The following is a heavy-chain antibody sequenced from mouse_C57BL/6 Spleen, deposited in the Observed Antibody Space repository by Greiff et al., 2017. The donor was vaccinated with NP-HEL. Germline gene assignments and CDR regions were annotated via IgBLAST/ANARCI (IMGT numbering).Heavy chain of an antibody. J-gene: IGHJ3*01. Sequence: EVQLVESGGGLVKPGGSLKLSCAASGFTFSDYGMHWVRQAPEKGLEWVAYISSGSSTIYYADTVKGRFTISRDNAKNTLFLQMTCLRSEDTAMYYSERSTGTLFAYWGQGTLVTVSA. V-gene: IGHV5-17*01. CDR1: GFTFSDYG. CDR3: ERSTGTLFAY. CDR2: ISSGSSTI. D-gene: IGHD4-1*02.